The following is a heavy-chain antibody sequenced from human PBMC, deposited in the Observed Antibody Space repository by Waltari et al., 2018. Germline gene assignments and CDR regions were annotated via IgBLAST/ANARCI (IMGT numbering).Heavy chain of an antibody. J-gene: IGHJ4*02. Sequence: QVQLVESGGGVVQPGGSLRLSCAASGFIFSSYGMPWVRQAPGKGLEWVAFIRYDGSNKYYADSVKGRFTISRDKSKNTLFLQMNSLRAEDTAVYYCAKWGANYFDYWGQGTLVTVSS. D-gene: IGHD1-26*01. V-gene: IGHV3-30*02. CDR3: AKWGANYFDY. CDR2: IRYDGSNK. CDR1: GFIFSSYG.